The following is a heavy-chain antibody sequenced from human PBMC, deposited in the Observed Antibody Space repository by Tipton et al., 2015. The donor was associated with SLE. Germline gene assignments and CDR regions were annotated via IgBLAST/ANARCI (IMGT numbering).Heavy chain of an antibody. D-gene: IGHD1-1*01. Sequence: LSLTCTVSGDSISSGVYYWSWIRQRPGKGLEWFGYIHHSGSTYYSPSLKSRVTISVDTSKNQFSLKLSSVTAADTAVYYCARGASPPATAGTVWFDPWGQGALVTVSS. J-gene: IGHJ5*02. CDR2: IHHSGST. V-gene: IGHV4-31*03. CDR1: GDSISSGVYY. CDR3: ARGASPPATAGTVWFDP.